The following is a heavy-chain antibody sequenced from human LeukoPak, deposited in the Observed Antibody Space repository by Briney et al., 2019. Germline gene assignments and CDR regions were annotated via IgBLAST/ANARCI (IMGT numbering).Heavy chain of an antibody. D-gene: IGHD1-20*01. CDR2: INPNSGNT. V-gene: IGHV1-2*02. Sequence: ASVQVSCKASGYIFTGYLIHWVRQAPGQGREWVGFINPNSGNTNYAQKFQGRVTMTRDTSINTAYMELSSLTAGDTAGYYCAREKIPATTTHVAYWGQGTQVTVSS. CDR3: AREKIPATTTHVAY. J-gene: IGHJ4*02. CDR1: GYIFTGYL.